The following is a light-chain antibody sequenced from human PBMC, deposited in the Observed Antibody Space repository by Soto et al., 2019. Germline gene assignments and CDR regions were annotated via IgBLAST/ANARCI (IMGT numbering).Light chain of an antibody. V-gene: IGKV3-15*01. J-gene: IGKJ4*01. CDR3: HQYNNWPLT. CDR2: GAS. Sequence: EIVMTQSPGTLPVSPGDRVTLSCRASQSVRSNSAWYQQKPGQAPRLLIYGASTRATGIPARFSGSGYGTEFTLTISSLQSEDFAVYYCHQYNNWPLTFGGGTKVEIE. CDR1: QSVRSN.